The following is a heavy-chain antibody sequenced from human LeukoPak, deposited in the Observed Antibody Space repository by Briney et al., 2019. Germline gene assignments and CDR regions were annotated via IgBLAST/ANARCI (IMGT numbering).Heavy chain of an antibody. J-gene: IGHJ4*02. CDR2: ISGSGGST. V-gene: IGHV3-23*01. D-gene: IGHD6-13*01. CDR1: GFTFSSYA. CDR3: AKDRTSWYYPFDS. Sequence: TGRSLRLSCAASGFTFSSYAMSWVRQAPGEGLEWVSVISGSGGSTYYADSVKGRFTISRDNSKDTLYLQMNSLRAEDTAVYFCAKDRTSWYYPFDSWGQGTLVTVSS.